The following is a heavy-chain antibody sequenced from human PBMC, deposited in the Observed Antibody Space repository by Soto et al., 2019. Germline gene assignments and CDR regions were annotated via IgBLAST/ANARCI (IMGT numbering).Heavy chain of an antibody. J-gene: IGHJ4*02. Sequence: GGSLRLSCAASGFTFSDYYMSWIRQAPGKGLEWVSYISSSGSTIYYADSVKGRFTISRDNAKNSLYLQMNSLRAEDTAVYYCARTLHLGELSYNDYWGQGTLVTVSS. CDR1: GFTFSDYY. CDR2: ISSSGSTI. V-gene: IGHV3-11*01. CDR3: ARTLHLGELSYNDY. D-gene: IGHD3-16*02.